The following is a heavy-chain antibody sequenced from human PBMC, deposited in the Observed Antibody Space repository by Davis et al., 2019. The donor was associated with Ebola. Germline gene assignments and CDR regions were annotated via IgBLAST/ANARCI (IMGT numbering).Heavy chain of an antibody. D-gene: IGHD2-2*01. V-gene: IGHV3-30-3*01. J-gene: IGHJ4*02. CDR2: ISYDGSNK. CDR3: ARALAPGAYQLLTTLDY. Sequence: PGGSLRLSCAASGFTFSSYAMHWVRQAPGKGLEWVAVISYDGSNKYYADSVKGRFTISRDNSKNTLYLQMNSLRAEDTAVYYCARALAPGAYQLLTTLDYWGQGTLVTVSS. CDR1: GFTFSSYA.